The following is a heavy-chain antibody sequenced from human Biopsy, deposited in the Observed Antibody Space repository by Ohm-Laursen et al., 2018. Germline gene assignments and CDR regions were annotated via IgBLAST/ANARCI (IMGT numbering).Heavy chain of an antibody. CDR1: GCSICSDY. CDR2: IYYSGST. CDR3: ARATNSTGWPYYYFYGMDV. J-gene: IGHJ6*02. V-gene: IGHV4-59*01. Sequence: SETLSLTCTVSGCSICSDYWSWLRQTPGKGLEWGVYIYYSGSTNYNPFLKSRVTISVDTSKNQFSLKLNSVTDADTAVYYCARATNSTGWPYYYFYGMDVWGQGTTVTVSS. D-gene: IGHD2/OR15-2a*01.